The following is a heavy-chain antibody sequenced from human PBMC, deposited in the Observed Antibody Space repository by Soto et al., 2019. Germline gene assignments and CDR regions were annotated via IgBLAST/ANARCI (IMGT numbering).Heavy chain of an antibody. J-gene: IGHJ4*02. V-gene: IGHV3-48*02. CDR3: ARDGGYSGYDIDY. D-gene: IGHD5-12*01. CDR2: ISRTSSAI. Sequence: GGPLRLSCAASGFTLSSYSMNWVRQAPGKGLDWVSYISRTSSAIYYADSVKGRFTISRDNANNLLFLQMNSLRDEDTAVYYCARDGGYSGYDIDYWGQGTLVTVSS. CDR1: GFTLSSYS.